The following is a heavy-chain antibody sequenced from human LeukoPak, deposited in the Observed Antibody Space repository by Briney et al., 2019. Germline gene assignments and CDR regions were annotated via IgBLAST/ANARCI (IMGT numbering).Heavy chain of an antibody. V-gene: IGHV4-34*01. Sequence: SETLSPTCAVYGGSFSGYYWSWIRQPPGKGLEWIGEINHSGSTNYNPSLKSRVTISVDTSKNQFSLKLSSVTAADTAVYYCARGRIAVAVYYFDYWGQGTLVTVSS. CDR1: GGSFSGYY. CDR3: ARGRIAVAVYYFDY. J-gene: IGHJ4*02. CDR2: INHSGST. D-gene: IGHD6-19*01.